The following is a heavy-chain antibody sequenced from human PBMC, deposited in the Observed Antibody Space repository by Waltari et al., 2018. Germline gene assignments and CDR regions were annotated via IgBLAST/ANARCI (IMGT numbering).Heavy chain of an antibody. CDR3: TTDIGYDYVWGSYRMPGY. J-gene: IGHJ4*02. CDR2: ISGSGAGT. V-gene: IGHV3-23*01. CDR1: GFTFSTYA. D-gene: IGHD3-16*02. Sequence: EVQLLESGGGLVQPGGSLRLSCAASGFTFSTYAMTWVRQAPGKGPEWVSSISGSGAGTYYAGSVKGRFTISRDNPKNTLYLEMNTLRAEDTAVYYCTTDIGYDYVWGSYRMPGYWGQGTLVTVSS.